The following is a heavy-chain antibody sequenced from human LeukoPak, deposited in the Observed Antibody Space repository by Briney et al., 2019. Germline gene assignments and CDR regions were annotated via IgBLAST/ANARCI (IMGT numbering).Heavy chain of an antibody. CDR3: ARGSSGRYGYYFDY. D-gene: IGHD6-19*01. V-gene: IGHV4-59*01. CDR2: IYYSGST. Sequence: SETLSLTGTVSGGSISSYYWNWIRQPLGKGLEYIGYIYYSGSTNYNPSLKSRITISVDTSKNQFSLKLNSVTAADTAVYYCARGSSGRYGYYFDYWGQGTLVTVSS. J-gene: IGHJ4*02. CDR1: GGSISSYY.